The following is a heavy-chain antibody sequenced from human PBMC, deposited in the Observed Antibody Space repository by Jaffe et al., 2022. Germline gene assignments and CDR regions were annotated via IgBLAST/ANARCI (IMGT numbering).Heavy chain of an antibody. V-gene: IGHV4-34*01. CDR3: ARALGYCSSTSCQVFDY. J-gene: IGHJ4*02. CDR2: INHSGST. D-gene: IGHD2-2*01. Sequence: QVQLQQWGAGLLKPSETLSLTCAVYGGSFSGYYWSWIRQPPGKGLEWIGEINHSGSTNYNPSLKSRVTISVDTSKNQFSLKLSSVTAADTAVYYCARALGYCSSTSCQVFDYWGQGTLVTVSS. CDR1: GGSFSGYY.